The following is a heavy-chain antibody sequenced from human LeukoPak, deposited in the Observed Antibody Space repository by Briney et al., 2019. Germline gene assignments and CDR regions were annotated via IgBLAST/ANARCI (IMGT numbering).Heavy chain of an antibody. CDR1: GGSISSNNW. J-gene: IGHJ4*02. V-gene: IGHV4-4*02. CDR3: ARYGSGSCIDY. Sequence: SETLSLTCAVSGGSISSNNWWSWVRQPPGKGLEWIGEIYHSGSTNYNPSLKSRVTISVDKSKNQFSLELTSVTAADTAVYYCARYGSGSCIDYWGQGTLVTVSS. D-gene: IGHD3-10*01. CDR2: IYHSGST.